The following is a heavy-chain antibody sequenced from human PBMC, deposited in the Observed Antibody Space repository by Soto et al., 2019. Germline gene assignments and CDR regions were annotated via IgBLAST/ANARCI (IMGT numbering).Heavy chain of an antibody. CDR1: GGSFTSTNYF. J-gene: IGHJ5*02. Sequence: SETLSLTCTVSGGSFTSTNYFWGWIRQPPGKGLEWIGYMYYNGNTFYSPSLKSRVTMSVDTSKRQFSLDLSSVTAADTAMYYCARLQIYYSRAAPTPSLYPWGLGAMVTVSS. CDR2: MYYNGNT. V-gene: IGHV4-39*01. D-gene: IGHD3-10*01. CDR3: ARLQIYYSRAAPTPSLYP.